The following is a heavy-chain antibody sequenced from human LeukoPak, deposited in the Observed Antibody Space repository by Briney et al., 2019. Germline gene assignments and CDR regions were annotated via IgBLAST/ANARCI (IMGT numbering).Heavy chain of an antibody. V-gene: IGHV1-69*13. CDR3: ARVGVFAGENWFDP. J-gene: IGHJ5*02. CDR2: IIPIFGTA. D-gene: IGHD3-16*01. CDR1: GGTFISYA. Sequence: GASVKVSCKASGGTFISYAISWVRQAPGQGLEWMGGIIPIFGTANYAQKFQGRVTITADESTSTAYMELSSLRSEDTAVYYCARVGVFAGENWFDPWGQGTLVTVSS.